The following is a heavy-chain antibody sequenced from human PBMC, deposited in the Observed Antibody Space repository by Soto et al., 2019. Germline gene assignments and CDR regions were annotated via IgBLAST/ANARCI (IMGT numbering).Heavy chain of an antibody. J-gene: IGHJ4*02. D-gene: IGHD6-19*01. CDR2: ISYDGSNK. CDR1: GFTFSSYA. Sequence: QVQLVESGGGVVQPGRSLRLSCAASGFTFSSYAMHWVRQAPGKGLEWVAVISYDGSNKYYADSVRGRFTISRDNSKNTLYLQMNSLRAEDTAVYYCARDSSSSGWSYFDYWGQGTLVTVSS. V-gene: IGHV3-30-3*01. CDR3: ARDSSSSGWSYFDY.